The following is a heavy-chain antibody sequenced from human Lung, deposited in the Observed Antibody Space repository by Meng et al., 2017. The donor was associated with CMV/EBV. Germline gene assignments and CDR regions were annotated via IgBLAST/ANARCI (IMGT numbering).Heavy chain of an antibody. Sequence: ASVXVSCKASGYTFSNYDIIWVRQASGQGLEWVGWMNPNRGNTAYAQKFQGRVTMTRDTSTSIAYMELSSLRSGDTAVYYCARGQVQCSTINCHDYRFSGMDVWGQGTTVTVSS. D-gene: IGHD2/OR15-2a*01. J-gene: IGHJ6*02. CDR3: ARGQVQCSTINCHDYRFSGMDV. V-gene: IGHV1-8*01. CDR1: GYTFSNYD. CDR2: MNPNRGNT.